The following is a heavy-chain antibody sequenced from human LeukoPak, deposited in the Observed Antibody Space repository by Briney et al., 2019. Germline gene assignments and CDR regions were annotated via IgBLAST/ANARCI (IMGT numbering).Heavy chain of an antibody. CDR3: ARDRGMDNYYDSSGYYDC. CDR2: IITYNGDT. CDR1: GYTFTSYG. V-gene: IGHV1-18*01. D-gene: IGHD3-22*01. J-gene: IGHJ4*02. Sequence: ASVRVSCKASGYTFTSYGISWVRQAPGQGLEWMGWIITYNGDTNYAQKLQGRVTMTTDTSTSTAYMELRSLRSDDTAVYYCARDRGMDNYYDSSGYYDCWGQGTLVTVSS.